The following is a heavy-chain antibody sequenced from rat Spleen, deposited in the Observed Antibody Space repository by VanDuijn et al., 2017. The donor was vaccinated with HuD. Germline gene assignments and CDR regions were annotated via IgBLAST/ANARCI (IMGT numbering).Heavy chain of an antibody. Sequence: EVQLAESGGGLVQPGRSLKLSCAASGFTFSDYYVAWVRQAPTKGLEWVATINYDGSSTFYRDSVRARFTISRDNTKSTLYLQMDSLRSEDTATYYCARHEFGPYWGQGVMVTVSA. V-gene: IGHV5S10*01. CDR3: ARHEFGPY. J-gene: IGHJ2*01. CDR1: GFTFSDYY. D-gene: IGHD4-3*01. CDR2: INYDGSST.